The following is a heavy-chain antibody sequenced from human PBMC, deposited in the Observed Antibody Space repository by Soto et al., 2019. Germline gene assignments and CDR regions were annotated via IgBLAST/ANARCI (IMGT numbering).Heavy chain of an antibody. CDR1: GGSISSSTYY. Sequence: SETLSLTCTVSGGSISSSTYYWAWVCQPPGKGLEWIGSIYYSGTTYYNPSLKSRVTISVDTSKNQFSLKLSSVTAADTAVYYCARQRMYYYDSSGYSWVPWGQGTLVTVSS. CDR2: IYYSGTT. V-gene: IGHV4-39*01. CDR3: ARQRMYYYDSSGYSWVP. D-gene: IGHD3-22*01. J-gene: IGHJ5*02.